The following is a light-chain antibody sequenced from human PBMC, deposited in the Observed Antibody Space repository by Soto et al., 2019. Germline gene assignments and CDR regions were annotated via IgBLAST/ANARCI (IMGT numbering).Light chain of an antibody. V-gene: IGKV1-39*01. Sequence: DIQMTQSPSSLSTSIGGRVTITCRASQRINIYLNWYRQKPGKAPELLIYSASNLQSGVPSRFSGSGSGTDFTLTISGLQSEDFATYYCQQSFSTPTFGQGTRLETK. J-gene: IGKJ5*01. CDR1: QRINIY. CDR3: QQSFSTPT. CDR2: SAS.